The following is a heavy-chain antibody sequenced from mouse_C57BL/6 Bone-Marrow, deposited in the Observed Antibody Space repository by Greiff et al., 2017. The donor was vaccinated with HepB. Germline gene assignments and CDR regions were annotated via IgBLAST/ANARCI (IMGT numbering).Heavy chain of an antibody. Sequence: DAGGGLVQTKGSLTLSCAASGFTFNNYAMHWVRQAPGKGLEWAARIRSKSSNYATYYADSVKDRFTISRDESQSMLYLQMNNLKTRDTAMYYCVRDCYYYYALDYRGQVTSVTVSS. V-gene: IGHV10-3*01. CDR3: VRDCYYYYALDY. J-gene: IGHJ4*01. D-gene: IGHD2-3*01. CDR2: IRSKSSNYAT. CDR1: GFTFNNYA.